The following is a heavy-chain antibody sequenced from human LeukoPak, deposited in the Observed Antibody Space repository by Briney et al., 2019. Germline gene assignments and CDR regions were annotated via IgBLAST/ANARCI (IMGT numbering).Heavy chain of an antibody. CDR1: GFTFSSYS. Sequence: PGGSLRLSCVASGFTFSSYSMNWVRQAPGKGLEWVSSISSSSSYIYYSDSVKGRFTISRDNSKNTLYLQMNSLRAEDTAVYYCARGLGDYLDYWGQGTLVTVSS. CDR2: ISSSSSYI. V-gene: IGHV3-21*04. CDR3: ARGLGDYLDY. J-gene: IGHJ4*02. D-gene: IGHD4-17*01.